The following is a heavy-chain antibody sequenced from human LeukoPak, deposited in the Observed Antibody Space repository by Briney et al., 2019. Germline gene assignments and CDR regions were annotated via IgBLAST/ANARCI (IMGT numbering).Heavy chain of an antibody. V-gene: IGHV4-59*08. J-gene: IGHJ4*02. CDR2: IYYSGST. CDR1: GDSISSYY. Sequence: KPSETLSLTCTVSGDSISSYYWSWIRQPPGKGLEWIGYIYYSGSTNYNPSLKSRVTISVDTSKNQFSLKLSSVTAADTAVYYCARVYVEYQLRVFDYWGQGTLVTVSS. CDR3: ARVYVEYQLRVFDY. D-gene: IGHD2-2*01.